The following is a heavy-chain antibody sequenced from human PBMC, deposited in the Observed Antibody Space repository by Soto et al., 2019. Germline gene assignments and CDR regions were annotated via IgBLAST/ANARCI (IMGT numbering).Heavy chain of an antibody. J-gene: IGHJ4*02. D-gene: IGHD3-22*01. CDR1: GFTFSTYW. Sequence: EVQLVESGGDLVQPGGSLRLSCAASGFTFSTYWMHWVRQAPGKGLLWVSRIKTDGTYATYADSVKGRFTISRDNAKNTVYLQMNSLRVEGAAVYYCAAGGSGYYANWGQGTLVTVSS. CDR2: IKTDGTYA. V-gene: IGHV3-74*01. CDR3: AAGGSGYYAN.